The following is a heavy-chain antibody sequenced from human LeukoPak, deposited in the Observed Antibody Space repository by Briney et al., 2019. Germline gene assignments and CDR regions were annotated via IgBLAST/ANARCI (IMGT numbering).Heavy chain of an antibody. V-gene: IGHV1-2*02. D-gene: IGHD2-2*01. CDR3: ARGCSSTSCSANYYYYMDV. CDR1: GYTFTGYY. CDR2: INPNSGGT. J-gene: IGHJ6*03. Sequence: ASVKVSCKASGYTFTGYYMHWVRQAPGQGLEWMGWINPNSGGTNYAQKFQGRVTMTRDTSISTAYMELSRLRSDDTAVYYCARGCSSTSCSANYYYYMDVWGKGTTVTIPS.